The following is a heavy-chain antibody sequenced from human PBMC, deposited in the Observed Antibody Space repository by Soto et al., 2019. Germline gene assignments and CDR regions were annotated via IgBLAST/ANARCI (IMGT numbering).Heavy chain of an antibody. CDR3: ARGNVANYFEP. CDR1: GYTFANYW. J-gene: IGHJ5*02. CDR2: IYPSDSTV. D-gene: IGHD1-7*01. V-gene: IGHV5-51*01. Sequence: GESLKISCQSSGYTFANYWIVWVRQMPGQGLGWMGIIYPSDSTVKYSPSVQGQVTMSVDKSISTAYLQWSSLKASDAAVYYCARGNVANYFEPWGQGTLVTVSS.